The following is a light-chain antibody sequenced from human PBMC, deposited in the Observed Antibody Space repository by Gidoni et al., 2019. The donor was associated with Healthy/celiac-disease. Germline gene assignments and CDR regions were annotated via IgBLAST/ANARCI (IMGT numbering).Light chain of an antibody. Sequence: EIVLTPSPATLSLSPGERATLSCRASQSVSSYLAWYQQKPGQAPRLHIYDASNRATGIPARFSGSGSGTDFTLTISSLEPEDFAVYYCQQRSNWPRTFGQGTKVEIK. V-gene: IGKV3-11*01. CDR2: DAS. CDR1: QSVSSY. CDR3: QQRSNWPRT. J-gene: IGKJ1*01.